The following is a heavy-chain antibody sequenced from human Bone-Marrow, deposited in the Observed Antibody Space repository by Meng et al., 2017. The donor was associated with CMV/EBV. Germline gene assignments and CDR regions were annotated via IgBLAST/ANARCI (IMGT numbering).Heavy chain of an antibody. CDR3: ARDLYDILTGYYTTRGWFDP. CDR1: GVTFDSYG. CDR2: ISGYNGNT. V-gene: IGHV1-18*01. J-gene: IGHJ5*02. Sequence: ASVKVSCKASGVTFDSYGITWARQAPGQGLEWMGWISGYNGNTNYAQKFQDRLTMTTNTSSTTAYMELRSLRSDDTAVYYCARDLYDILTGYYTTRGWFDPWGQGTLVTVSS. D-gene: IGHD3-9*01.